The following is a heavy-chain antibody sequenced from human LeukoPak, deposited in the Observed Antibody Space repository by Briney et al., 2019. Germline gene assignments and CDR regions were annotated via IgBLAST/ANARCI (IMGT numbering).Heavy chain of an antibody. CDR3: AKGGGSGYYWDYFDY. CDR2: ISWNSGSI. V-gene: IGHV3-9*03. D-gene: IGHD3-22*01. Sequence: PGGSLRLSCAASGFTFDDYAMHWVRQAPGKGLEWVSGISWNSGSIGYADSVKGRFTISRDNAKNSLYLQMNSLRAEDMALYYCAKGGGSGYYWDYFDYWGQGTLVTVSS. J-gene: IGHJ4*02. CDR1: GFTFDDYA.